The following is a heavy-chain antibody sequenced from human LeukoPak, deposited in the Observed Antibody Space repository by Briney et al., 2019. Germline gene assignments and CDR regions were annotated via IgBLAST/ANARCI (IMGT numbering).Heavy chain of an antibody. J-gene: IGHJ4*02. V-gene: IGHV1-8*01. CDR1: GYTFTSCD. D-gene: IGHD6-19*01. Sequence: WASVKVSCKASGYTFTSCDINWVRHATGQGLEWMGWMNSNSGNTGYGQSFQGRITMTRDISIGTAYMELSNLTSEDTAIYYCTRGSSGRRDNWGQGTLVTVSA. CDR3: TRGSSGRRDN. CDR2: MNSNSGNT.